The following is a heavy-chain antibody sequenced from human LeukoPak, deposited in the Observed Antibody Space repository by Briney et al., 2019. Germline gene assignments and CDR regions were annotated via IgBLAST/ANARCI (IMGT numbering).Heavy chain of an antibody. CDR1: GGSMSSYY. J-gene: IGHJ6*03. CDR2: MYYSRST. Sequence: SETLSLTCTVSGGSMSSYYWSWIRQPPGKGLEWVEYMYYSRSTNYNPSLKSRVTISVDTSKNQFSLKLSSVTAADTAVYYCARGPPMTTVTTYYYYYMDVCDKGTTITVSS. CDR3: ARGPPMTTVTTYYYYYMDV. V-gene: IGHV4-59*01. D-gene: IGHD4-11*01.